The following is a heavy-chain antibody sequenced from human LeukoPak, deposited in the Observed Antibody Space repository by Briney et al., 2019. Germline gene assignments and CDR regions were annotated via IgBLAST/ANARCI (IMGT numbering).Heavy chain of an antibody. CDR1: GFTVSSNY. J-gene: IGHJ4*02. V-gene: IGHV3-66*02. CDR3: ASRLGATGHYFDY. Sequence: GGSLRLSCAASGFTVSSNYMSWVRQAPGKGLEWVSVIYSGGSTYYADSVKGRSTISRDNSKNTLYLQMHSLRAADTAVYYCASRLGATGHYFDYWGQGTLVTVSS. D-gene: IGHD1-26*01. CDR2: IYSGGST.